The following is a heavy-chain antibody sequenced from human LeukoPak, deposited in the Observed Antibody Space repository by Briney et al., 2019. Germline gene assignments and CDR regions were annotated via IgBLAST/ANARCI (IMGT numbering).Heavy chain of an antibody. CDR3: ARDNDSGYDLGHWFDP. CDR1: GFTFSSYE. D-gene: IGHD5-12*01. CDR2: IYYSGST. Sequence: GSLRLSCAASGFTFSSYEMNWVRQAPGKGLEWIGSIYYSGSTYYNPSLKSRVTISVDTSKNQFSLKLSSVTAADTAVYYCARDNDSGYDLGHWFDPWGQGTLVTVSS. J-gene: IGHJ5*02. V-gene: IGHV4-39*07.